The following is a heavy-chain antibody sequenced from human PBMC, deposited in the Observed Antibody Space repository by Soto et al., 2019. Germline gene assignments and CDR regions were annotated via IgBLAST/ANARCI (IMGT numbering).Heavy chain of an antibody. J-gene: IGHJ4*02. D-gene: IGHD3-3*01. CDR2: ISGSGGST. CDR3: AKDGTHRVFWKPLEYYFDY. V-gene: IGHV3-23*01. CDR1: GFTFSSYA. Sequence: GGSLRLSCAASGFTFSSYAMSWVRQAPGKGLEWVSAISGSGGSTYYADSVKGRFTISRDNSKNTLYLQMNSLRAEDTAVYYCAKDGTHRVFWKPLEYYFDYWGQGTLVTVSS.